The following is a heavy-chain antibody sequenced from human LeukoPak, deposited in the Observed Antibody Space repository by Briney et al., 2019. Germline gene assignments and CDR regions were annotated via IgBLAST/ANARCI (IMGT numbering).Heavy chain of an antibody. CDR3: TRGSGRFEY. J-gene: IGHJ4*02. D-gene: IGHD2-15*01. Sequence: GRSLRLSCTTSGFTFGNFPTTWVRQAPGKGLEWVGYIRAKDYGGTTEYAAAVKGRFTISRDDSKGIGYLQMNDLQTDDTGVYYCTRGSGRFEYWGQGTLVTVSS. CDR2: IRAKDYGGTT. V-gene: IGHV3-49*02. CDR1: GFTFGNFP.